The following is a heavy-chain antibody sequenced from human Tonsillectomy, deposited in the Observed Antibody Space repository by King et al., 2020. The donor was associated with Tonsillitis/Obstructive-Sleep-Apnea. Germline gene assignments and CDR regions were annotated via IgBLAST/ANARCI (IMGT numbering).Heavy chain of an antibody. Sequence: VQLVESGGGVVQPGRSLRLSCAASGFTFSSYAMHGVRQAPGKGLEWVAVISYDGSNKYYADSVKGRFTISRDISKNTLYLQMNSLRAEDTAVYYCARGWDIVVVVAAAWFDPWGQGTLVTVSS. CDR3: ARGWDIVVVVAAAWFDP. CDR1: GFTFSSYA. V-gene: IGHV3-30*01. D-gene: IGHD2-15*01. CDR2: ISYDGSNK. J-gene: IGHJ5*02.